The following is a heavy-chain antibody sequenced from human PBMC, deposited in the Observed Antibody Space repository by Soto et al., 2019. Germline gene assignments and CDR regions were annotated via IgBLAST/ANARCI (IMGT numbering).Heavy chain of an antibody. J-gene: IGHJ4*02. CDR2: INPNGGST. D-gene: IGHD3-22*01. Sequence: GASVKVSCKASGYTFTNFYIHWVRQAPGQGLEWVGMINPNGGSTTYAQKFLGRVAMARVTSTSTVYMELSSLRSEDTAVYYCARADYYHISGYHLDFWGQGTLVTVS. V-gene: IGHV1-46*01. CDR1: GYTFTNFY. CDR3: ARADYYHISGYHLDF.